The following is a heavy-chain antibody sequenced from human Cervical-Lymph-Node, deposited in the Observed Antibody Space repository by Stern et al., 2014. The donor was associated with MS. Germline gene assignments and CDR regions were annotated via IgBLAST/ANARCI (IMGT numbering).Heavy chain of an antibody. Sequence: QLVQSGAEVKKPGASVKVSCKASGYTFSSYGMHWVRQAPGLRPEWMGWINAGNGETKYSQKFQGRVTISRDISATTAYMELSTLRSEDTAVYYCATHVPVPRGWFWGQGTLVTVSS. J-gene: IGHJ4*02. CDR2: INAGNGET. D-gene: IGHD3-10*01. CDR3: ATHVPVPRGWF. V-gene: IGHV1-3*01. CDR1: GYTFSSYG.